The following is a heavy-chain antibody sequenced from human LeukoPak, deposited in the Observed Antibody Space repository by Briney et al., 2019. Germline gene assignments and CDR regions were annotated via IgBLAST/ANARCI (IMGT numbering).Heavy chain of an antibody. Sequence: GGSLRLSCAASGFTFSSYWMSWVRQAPGKGLEWVANMKQDGSEKYYVDSVKGRFTISRDNAKNSLYLQMNSLRAEDTAVYYCARMYYDILTGYYTGVFDYWGQGTLVTVSS. CDR3: ARMYYDILTGYYTGVFDY. D-gene: IGHD3-9*01. CDR2: MKQDGSEK. V-gene: IGHV3-7*04. CDR1: GFTFSSYW. J-gene: IGHJ4*02.